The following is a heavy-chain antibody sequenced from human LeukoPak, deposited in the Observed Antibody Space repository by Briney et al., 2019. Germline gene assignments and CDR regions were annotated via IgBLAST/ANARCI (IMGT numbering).Heavy chain of an antibody. CDR1: GFTFTSYP. Sequence: GGSLRLSCAASGFTFTSYPMNWVRQAPGKGLEWVATIASDGFMAYYADSLKGRFVISRDNSQQTIYLQMNSLRADDTAVYYCAKRSDRDSSGYLDYWGQGTPVTVSS. CDR2: IASDGFMA. J-gene: IGHJ4*02. CDR3: AKRSDRDSSGYLDY. D-gene: IGHD3-22*01. V-gene: IGHV3-23*01.